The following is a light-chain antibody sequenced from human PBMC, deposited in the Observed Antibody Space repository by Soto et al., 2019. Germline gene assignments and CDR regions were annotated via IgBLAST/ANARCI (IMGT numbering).Light chain of an antibody. Sequence: QSALTQPPSASGSPGQSVTISCTGTKSDIGVYDFVSWYQHHPGKAPRLIIYEVVQRPSGVPARFSGSKSGNTASLTVSGLQAADEADYFCKSYAGSNTYVFGSGTTVTVL. V-gene: IGLV2-8*01. CDR2: EVV. CDR3: KSYAGSNTYV. J-gene: IGLJ1*01. CDR1: KSDIGVYDF.